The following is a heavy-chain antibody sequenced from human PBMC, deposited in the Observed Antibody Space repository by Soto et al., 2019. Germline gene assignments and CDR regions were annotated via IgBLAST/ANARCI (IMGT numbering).Heavy chain of an antibody. D-gene: IGHD3-3*01. CDR2: IYYSGST. V-gene: IGHV4-61*01. J-gene: IGHJ6*03. CDR3: ARVTVATIFGGYSLYYYYMDV. Sequence: SETLSLTCTVSGGSVSSGSYYWSWIRQPPGKGLEWIGYIYYSGSTNYNPSLKSRVTISVDTSKNQFSLKLSSVTAADTAVYYCARVTVATIFGGYSLYYYYMDVWGKGTTVTVSS. CDR1: GGSVSSGSYY.